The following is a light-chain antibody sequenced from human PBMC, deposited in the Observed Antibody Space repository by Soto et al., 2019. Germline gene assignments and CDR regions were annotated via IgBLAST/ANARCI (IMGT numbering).Light chain of an antibody. CDR2: DVS. CDR1: QSVRSSF. J-gene: IGKJ2*01. CDR3: QQYENSVMYT. Sequence: EIVLTQSPGTLSLSPGERATLSCRASQSVRSSFFAWYQQKPGQAPRLLIYDVSVRATGIPDRFSGSGSGTDFTLTITRLEPADFAVYYCQQYENSVMYTFGQGTKLEIK. V-gene: IGKV3-20*01.